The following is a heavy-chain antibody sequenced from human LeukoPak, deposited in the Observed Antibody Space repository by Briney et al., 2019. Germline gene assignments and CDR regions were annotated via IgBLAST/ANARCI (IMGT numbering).Heavy chain of an antibody. J-gene: IGHJ4*02. CDR3: TKNRLADTTEFAY. Sequence: SGGSLRLSCAASGFTVSNDYVSWVRLAPGKGLEFVSALYPGGKTYYADSVKGRFTISSDTSKNTVDVQMTSLRTEDTAIYYCTKNRLADTTEFAYWGQGTRVTVSS. CDR1: GFTVSNDY. D-gene: IGHD6-19*01. CDR2: LYPGGKT. V-gene: IGHV3-53*05.